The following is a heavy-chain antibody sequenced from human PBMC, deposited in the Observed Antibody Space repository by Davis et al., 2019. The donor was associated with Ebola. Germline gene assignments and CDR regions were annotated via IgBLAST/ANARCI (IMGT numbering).Heavy chain of an antibody. J-gene: IGHJ3*02. CDR3: ARSLRFLEWLYQDAFDI. CDR1: GFAFSNYN. Sequence: GESLKISCTASGFAFSNYNMNWVRQAPGKGLEWVSSITTNGWSTYYADSVKGRFTISRDNAKNSLYLQMNSLRDEDTAVYYCARSLRFLEWLYQDAFDIWGQGTMVTVCS. CDR2: ITTNGWST. V-gene: IGHV3-48*02. D-gene: IGHD3-3*01.